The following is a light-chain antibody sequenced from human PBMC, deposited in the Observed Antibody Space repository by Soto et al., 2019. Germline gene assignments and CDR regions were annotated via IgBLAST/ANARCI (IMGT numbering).Light chain of an antibody. J-gene: IGKJ1*01. CDR1: QSISSY. V-gene: IGKV1-39*01. CDR3: QQSYSTPWT. Sequence: DIQMTQSPSSLSASVGDRVTITCRASQSISSYLNWYQQKPGKAPKLLIYAASSLQSGVPSRFSGGGSGTDFTLTISSLQPEDFATYYCQQSYSTPWTFGQGTKVDIK. CDR2: AAS.